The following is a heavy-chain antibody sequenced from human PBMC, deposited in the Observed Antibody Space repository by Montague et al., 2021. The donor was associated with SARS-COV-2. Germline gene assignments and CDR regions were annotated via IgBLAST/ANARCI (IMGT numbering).Heavy chain of an antibody. CDR2: IHNTGNT. Sequence: SETLSLTCTVSRDSVSSGSYYWSWIRQPPGKGLEWIAYIHNTGNTKYNPSLSGRVTISIDTSKNQFSLKMSSVTAADTAVYYCARAWAPLIHEGFGWFDAWGQGTMVTVSS. CDR3: ARAWAPLIHEGFGWFDA. V-gene: IGHV4-61*01. J-gene: IGHJ5*02. CDR1: RDSVSSGSYY. D-gene: IGHD3-3*01.